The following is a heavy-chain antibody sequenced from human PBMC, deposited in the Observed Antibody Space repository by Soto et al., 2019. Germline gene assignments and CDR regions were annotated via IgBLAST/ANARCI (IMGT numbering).Heavy chain of an antibody. J-gene: IGHJ6*02. CDR2: IIPIFGTA. CDR1: GGTFSSYA. D-gene: IGHD3-3*01. CDR3: ASPTREWLPPARDYYYGMDV. V-gene: IGHV1-69*06. Sequence: QVQLVQSGAEVKKPGSSVKVSCKASGGTFSSYAISWVRQDPGQGLEWMGGIIPIFGTANYAQKFQGRVTITADKSTSTAYIELSSLSSEDTAVYYCASPTREWLPPARDYYYGMDVWCQGTTVTVSS.